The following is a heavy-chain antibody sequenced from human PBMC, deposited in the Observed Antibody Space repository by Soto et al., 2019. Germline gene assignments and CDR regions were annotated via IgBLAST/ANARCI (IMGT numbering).Heavy chain of an antibody. V-gene: IGHV3-30*03. D-gene: IGHD2-15*01. CDR1: GFAFTGYG. CDR3: ARSIGGSSYYPADY. CDR2: LASDGSHQ. Sequence: QVQLVESGGGVVQPGGSLRLSCAASGFAFTGYGMHWVRKFPGEGPEWVAILASDGSHQYYAETVKGRFTNSRDNSKYTLYLQMDSLRHEDTAVYYCARSIGGSSYYPADYWGQGTLVTVSS. J-gene: IGHJ4*02.